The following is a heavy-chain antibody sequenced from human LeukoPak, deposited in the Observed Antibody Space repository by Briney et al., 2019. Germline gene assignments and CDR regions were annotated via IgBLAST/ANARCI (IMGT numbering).Heavy chain of an antibody. Sequence: HPGGSLRLSCAASGFTFSSYWMSWVRQAPGKGLEWVANIKEDGREKYYVDSVEGRFTISRDNAKNSLYLQMNNLKAEDTAMYYCVRFMRGTIGGDNWGQGTLVTVSA. CDR2: IKEDGREK. CDR1: GFTFSSYW. V-gene: IGHV3-7*01. D-gene: IGHD3-16*01. CDR3: VRFMRGTIGGDN. J-gene: IGHJ4*02.